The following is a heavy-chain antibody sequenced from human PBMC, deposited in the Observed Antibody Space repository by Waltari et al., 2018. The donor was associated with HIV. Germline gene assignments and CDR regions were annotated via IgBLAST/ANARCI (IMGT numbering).Heavy chain of an antibody. V-gene: IGHV4-39*01. CDR2: IYYSGNT. CDR1: GGSFSSSSYY. Sequence: QLHLQESGPGLVKPSETLSLTCPVLGGSFSSSSYYWGWIHHPPEKGLEWNGSIYYSGNTYYTPSLKSRVIISVDTSKNQFSVKLSSVTAADTAVYYCARMGQTDDILTGHHYWGQGTLVTVSS. D-gene: IGHD3-9*01. J-gene: IGHJ4*02. CDR3: ARMGQTDDILTGHHY.